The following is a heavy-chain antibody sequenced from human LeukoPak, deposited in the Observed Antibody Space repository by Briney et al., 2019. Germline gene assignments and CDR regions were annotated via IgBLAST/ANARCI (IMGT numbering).Heavy chain of an antibody. Sequence: GGSLRLSCAASGFTFSSYGMSWVRQAPGKGLEWVSLISGSGSSTYYADSVKGRFTISRDNSKNTLYLQTNSLRAEDTAVYYCARTIVAAGTSRHFDYWGQGTLVTVSS. V-gene: IGHV3-23*01. CDR1: GFTFSSYG. CDR2: ISGSGSST. J-gene: IGHJ4*02. CDR3: ARTIVAAGTSRHFDY. D-gene: IGHD6-13*01.